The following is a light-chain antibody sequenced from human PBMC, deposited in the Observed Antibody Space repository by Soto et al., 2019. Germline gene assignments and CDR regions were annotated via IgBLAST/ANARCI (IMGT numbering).Light chain of an antibody. V-gene: IGKV3-20*01. CDR2: GAS. CDR1: QSVDIN. Sequence: RGLTQAPGTITVTPGERVTLSCRASQSVDINLAWYQQKPGQAPRLLIYGASSRDTGIPDRFSGSGSGTDCTLTISRLEPEDVTTYDCQLSDSFSVTFGQGTKVDI. CDR3: QLSDSFSVT. J-gene: IGKJ1*01.